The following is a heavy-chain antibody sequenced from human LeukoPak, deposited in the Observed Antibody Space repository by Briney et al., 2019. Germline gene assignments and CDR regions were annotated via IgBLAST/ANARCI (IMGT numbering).Heavy chain of an antibody. Sequence: GGSLRLSCTVSGFILSSYALSWVRRAPGKGLEWVSATSSSDAGKYYADSVRGRFTISRDNSRNTMYLQMNSLRVEDAAVYYCAKAPVTSCRGAFCYPFDSWGQGTLVTVSS. CDR3: AKAPVTSCRGAFCYPFDS. CDR1: GFILSSYA. D-gene: IGHD2-15*01. CDR2: TSSSDAGK. V-gene: IGHV3-23*01. J-gene: IGHJ4*02.